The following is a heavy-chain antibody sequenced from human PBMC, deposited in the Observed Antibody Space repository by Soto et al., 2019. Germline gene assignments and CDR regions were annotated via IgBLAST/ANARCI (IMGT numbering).Heavy chain of an antibody. Sequence: GGSLRLSCAASGFTFSSYWMSWVRQAPGKGLEWVANIKQDGSEKYYVDSVKGRFTISRDNAKNSLYLQMNSLRAEDTAVYYRAREADRDYYDSSGPVPFDYWGQGTLVTVSS. CDR2: IKQDGSEK. CDR3: AREADRDYYDSSGPVPFDY. CDR1: GFTFSSYW. V-gene: IGHV3-7*01. D-gene: IGHD3-22*01. J-gene: IGHJ4*02.